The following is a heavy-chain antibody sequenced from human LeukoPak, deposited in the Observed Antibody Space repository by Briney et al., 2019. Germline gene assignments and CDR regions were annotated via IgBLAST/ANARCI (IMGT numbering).Heavy chain of an antibody. D-gene: IGHD5-18*01. CDR2: ISYDGSNK. CDR3: ARKGGYRYGS. J-gene: IGHJ5*02. CDR1: GFTFSSYP. V-gene: IGHV3-30*04. Sequence: GGSLRLSCSASGFTFSSYPMHWVRQAPGKGLEGVAVISYDGSNKYYADSVKGRFTISRDNSKNTLSLQMESLRPDDTAVYYCARKGGYRYGSWGQGTLVTVSS.